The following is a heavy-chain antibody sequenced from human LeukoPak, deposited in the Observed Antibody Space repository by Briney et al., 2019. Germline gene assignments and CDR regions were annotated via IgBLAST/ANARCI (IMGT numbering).Heavy chain of an antibody. CDR2: INYNGHT. D-gene: IGHD3-16*01. Sequence: SETLSLTCALSGGSFSGNYWSWIRQAPGKGLEWIGEINYNGHTNYNPSLESRVTISIDTSENQFALALNSVTAADTAIYFCVVLMRHYGMDVWGQGTTVLVSS. V-gene: IGHV4-34*01. J-gene: IGHJ6*02. CDR3: VVLMRHYGMDV. CDR1: GGSFSGNY.